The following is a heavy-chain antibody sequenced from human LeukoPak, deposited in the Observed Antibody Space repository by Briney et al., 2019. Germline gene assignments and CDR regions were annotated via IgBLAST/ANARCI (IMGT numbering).Heavy chain of an antibody. Sequence: PGGSLRLSRAAYGVIASSHHINWVRQAPGKGLEWVSAISGSGGSTYYADSVKRRFTISRDNSKNTLYLQMNSLRAEDTAVYHCAKGSTLAVAGPYFQLWAQGTLVTVSS. D-gene: IGHD6-19*01. CDR1: GVIASSHH. J-gene: IGHJ1*01. CDR3: AKGSTLAVAGPYFQL. V-gene: IGHV3-23*01. CDR2: ISGSGGST.